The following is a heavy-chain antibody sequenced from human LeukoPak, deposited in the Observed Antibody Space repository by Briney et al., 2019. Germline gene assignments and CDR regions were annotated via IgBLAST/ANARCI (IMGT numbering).Heavy chain of an antibody. V-gene: IGHV5-51*01. CDR2: IYPGDSDT. CDR3: ARQGGYGNYYYYYMDV. Sequence: GESLKISCKGSGYRFTRYWIGWMRQMPGKGLEWMGIIYPGDSDTRYSPSFQGQVTISADKSISTAYLQWSSLKASDTAMYYCARQGGYGNYYYYYMDVWGKGTTVTISS. D-gene: IGHD5-12*01. CDR1: GYRFTRYW. J-gene: IGHJ6*03.